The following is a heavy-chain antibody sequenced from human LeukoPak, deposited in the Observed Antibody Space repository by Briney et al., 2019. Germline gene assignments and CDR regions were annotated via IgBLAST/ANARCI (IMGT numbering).Heavy chain of an antibody. CDR2: INPDESDK. CDR3: ARDRVATIFIYHPMFDS. CDR1: GFTFSSYW. D-gene: IGHD3-10*02. V-gene: IGHV3-74*01. Sequence: GGSLRLSCAASGFTFSSYWMHWVRQAPGKGLVWVSRINPDESDKAYADSVKGRFTISRDNAKSTLYLQMNSLRVEDTAVYYCARDRVATIFIYHPMFDSWGPGTLVTVSS. J-gene: IGHJ5*01.